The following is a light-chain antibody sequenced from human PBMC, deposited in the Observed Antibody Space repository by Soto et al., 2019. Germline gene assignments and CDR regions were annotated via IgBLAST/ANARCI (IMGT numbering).Light chain of an antibody. CDR3: QQYGSTPLT. CDR2: DAS. CDR1: QSVRSNY. J-gene: IGKJ4*01. V-gene: IGKV3-20*01. Sequence: EIVLTQSPDTLSLSPGERATLSCRASQSVRSNYLAWYQQKPGQTPRFLIYDASSRATGITDRFSGSGSGTDFTLTISRLEREDFAVYYCQQYGSTPLTFGGGTKVDIQ.